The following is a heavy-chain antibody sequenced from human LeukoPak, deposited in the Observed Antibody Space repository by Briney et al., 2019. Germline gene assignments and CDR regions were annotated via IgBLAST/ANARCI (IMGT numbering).Heavy chain of an antibody. CDR1: GFTFSSYG. CDR3: ARSVLGRCFDY. CDR2: IWYDGSNK. D-gene: IGHD3-16*01. V-gene: IGHV3-33*01. J-gene: IGHJ4*02. Sequence: GGSLRLSCAASGFTFSSYGMHWVRQAPGKGLEWVAVIWYDGSNKYYADSVKGRFTISRDNSKNTLYLQMNSLRAEDTAVYYCARSVLGRCFDYWGQGTLVTVSS.